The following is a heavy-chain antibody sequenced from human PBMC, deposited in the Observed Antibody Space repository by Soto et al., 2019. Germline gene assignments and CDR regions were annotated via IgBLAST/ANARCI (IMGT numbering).Heavy chain of an antibody. Sequence: QVQLQESGPGLVKPSQTLSLTCTVSGGSISSGGYYWSWIRQHPGKGLAWIGYIYYSVSTYYNPSLKSRVTISVDTSKNQFSLKRSSVTAADTAVYYCARDRGSGSYLAFDIWGQGTMVTVSS. CDR3: ARDRGSGSYLAFDI. CDR1: GGSISSGGYY. CDR2: IYYSVST. V-gene: IGHV4-31*03. D-gene: IGHD3-10*01. J-gene: IGHJ3*02.